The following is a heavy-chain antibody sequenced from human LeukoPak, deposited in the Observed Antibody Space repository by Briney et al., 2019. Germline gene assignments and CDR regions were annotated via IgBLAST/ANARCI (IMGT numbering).Heavy chain of an antibody. CDR3: AKDSTNPNSFDY. Sequence: GGSLRLSCAASGFTFSSYGMHWVRQAPGKGLEWVVVISYDGSNKYYADSVKGRFTISRDNSKNTLYLQMNSLRAEDTAVYYCAKDSTNPNSFDYWGQGTLVTVSS. J-gene: IGHJ4*02. D-gene: IGHD2-8*01. CDR1: GFTFSSYG. V-gene: IGHV3-30*18. CDR2: ISYDGSNK.